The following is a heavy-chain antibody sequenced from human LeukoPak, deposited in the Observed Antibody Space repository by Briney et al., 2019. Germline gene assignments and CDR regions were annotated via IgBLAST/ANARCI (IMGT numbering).Heavy chain of an antibody. D-gene: IGHD6-19*01. CDR3: ARSAPTYSSGWYFDY. CDR1: GYTFTKFG. Sequence: ASVKVSCKASGYTFTKFGISWVRQAPGQGLEWMGWISAYNGNTNYAQKLQGRVTMTTDTSTSTAYMELRSLRSDDTAVYYCARSAPTYSSGWYFDYWGQGTLVTVSS. V-gene: IGHV1-18*01. J-gene: IGHJ4*02. CDR2: ISAYNGNT.